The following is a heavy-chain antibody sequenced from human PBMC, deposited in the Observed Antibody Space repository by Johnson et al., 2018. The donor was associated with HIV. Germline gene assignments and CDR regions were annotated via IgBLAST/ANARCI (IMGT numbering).Heavy chain of an antibody. Sequence: QVQLVESGGGVARPGGSLRLSCEASGFTFDEYDMSWVRQAPGKGLEWVAVIWYDGSNKSYADSVKGRFTIPRDKAKNSLNLQMNSLRDEDTAVYYCARRTVTALFDIWGHGTLVTVSS. D-gene: IGHD4-17*01. CDR3: ARRTVTALFDI. CDR1: GFTFDEYD. J-gene: IGHJ3*02. CDR2: IWYDGSNK. V-gene: IGHV3-33*08.